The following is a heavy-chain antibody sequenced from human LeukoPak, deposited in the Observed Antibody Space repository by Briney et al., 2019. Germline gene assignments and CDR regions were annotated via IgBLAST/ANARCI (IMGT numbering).Heavy chain of an antibody. J-gene: IGHJ6*03. Sequence: GGSLRLSCVASGFTFSNYWMIWVRQAPGKGLEWVSNIGTSSTTIYYADSVKGRFTISRDNAKNSLYLQMNSLRADDTAVYYCARFAAGGSYYYYMDVWGKGTTVTVSS. CDR3: ARFAAGGSYYYYMDV. CDR2: IGTSSTTI. D-gene: IGHD6-25*01. V-gene: IGHV3-48*01. CDR1: GFTFSNYW.